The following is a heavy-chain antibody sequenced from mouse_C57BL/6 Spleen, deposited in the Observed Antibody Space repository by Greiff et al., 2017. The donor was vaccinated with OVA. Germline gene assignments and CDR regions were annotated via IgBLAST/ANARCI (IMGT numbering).Heavy chain of an antibody. Sequence: QVQLQQSGPELVKPGASVKISCKASGYAFSSSWMNWVKQRPGKGLEWIGRIYPGDGDTNYNGKFKGKATLTADKSSSTAYMQLSSLTAEDSAVYFCARKGGIYYGDVDAMDYWGQGTSVTVSS. CDR1: GYAFSSSW. J-gene: IGHJ4*01. D-gene: IGHD2-13*01. V-gene: IGHV1-82*01. CDR2: IYPGDGDT. CDR3: ARKGGIYYGDVDAMDY.